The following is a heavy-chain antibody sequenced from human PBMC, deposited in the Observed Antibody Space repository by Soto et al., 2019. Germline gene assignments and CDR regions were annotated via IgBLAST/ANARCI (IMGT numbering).Heavy chain of an antibody. J-gene: IGHJ4*02. V-gene: IGHV1-3*01. CDR3: ARRPRLVTSYYFDY. Sequence: GASVKVSCKASGYTFTSYAMHWVRQAPGQRLEWMGWINAGNGNTKYSQKFQGRVTITRDTSASTAYMELSSLRSEDTAVYYCARRPRLVTSYYFDYWGQGTLVTVSS. CDR1: GYTFTSYA. D-gene: IGHD3-9*01. CDR2: INAGNGNT.